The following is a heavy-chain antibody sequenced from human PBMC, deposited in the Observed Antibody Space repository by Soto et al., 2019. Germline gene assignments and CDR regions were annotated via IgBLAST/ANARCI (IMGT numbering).Heavy chain of an antibody. CDR2: INHSGST. CDR3: ARGRRTRSTHEEIVVVVAVTGYYYYMDV. Sequence: PSETLSLTCAVYGGSFSGYYWSWIRQPPGQGLEWIGEINHSGSTNYNPSLKSRVTISVDTSKNQFSLKLSSVTAADTAVYYCARGRRTRSTHEEIVVVVAVTGYYYYMDVWGKGTTVT. CDR1: GGSFSGYY. V-gene: IGHV4-34*01. D-gene: IGHD2-15*01. J-gene: IGHJ6*03.